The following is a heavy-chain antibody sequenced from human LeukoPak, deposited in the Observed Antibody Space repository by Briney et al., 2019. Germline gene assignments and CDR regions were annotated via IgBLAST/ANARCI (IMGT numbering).Heavy chain of an antibody. CDR1: GYTFTGYY. CDR2: INPNSGGT. D-gene: IGHD6-13*01. Sequence: ASVKVSCKASGYTFTGYYMHWVRLAPGQGLEWMGRINPNSGGTNYAQKFQGRVTMTRDTSISTAYMGLSRLRSDDTAVYYCARESTYSSPGYWGQGTLVTVSS. CDR3: ARESTYSSPGY. V-gene: IGHV1-2*06. J-gene: IGHJ4*02.